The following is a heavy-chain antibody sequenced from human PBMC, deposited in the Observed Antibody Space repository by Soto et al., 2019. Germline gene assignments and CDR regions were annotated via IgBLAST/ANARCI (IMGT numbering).Heavy chain of an antibody. CDR2: IIPIFGTA. CDR1: GGTFSSYA. J-gene: IGHJ6*02. CDR3: ARAEQPDHQNYYYYYGMDV. V-gene: IGHV1-69*06. D-gene: IGHD6-13*01. Sequence: QVQLVQSGAEVKKPGSSVKVSCKASGGTFSSYAISWVRQAPGQGLKWMGGIIPIFGTANYAQKFQGRVTITADKSTSTAYMELSSLRSEDTAVYYCARAEQPDHQNYYYYYGMDVWGQGTTVTVSS.